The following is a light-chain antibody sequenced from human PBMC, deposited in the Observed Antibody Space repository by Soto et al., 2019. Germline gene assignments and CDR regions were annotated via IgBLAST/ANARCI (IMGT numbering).Light chain of an antibody. Sequence: EVVMTQSPATTSVPRGERGTHSCRARQSVSSKLAWYQQKSAQAPLLLIYGASARATGIPARFSGSGSGTEFTLTISSLQSEDVAVYYCQQYINWPRTFGQGTKVDIK. CDR3: QQYINWPRT. CDR2: GAS. J-gene: IGKJ1*01. CDR1: QSVSSK. V-gene: IGKV3-15*01.